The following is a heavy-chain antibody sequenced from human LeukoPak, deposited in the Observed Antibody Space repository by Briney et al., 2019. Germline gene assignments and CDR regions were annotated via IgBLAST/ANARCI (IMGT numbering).Heavy chain of an antibody. Sequence: SETLSLTCTVSGASISSSSYFWGWVRQSPGKGLGGIGSIYYTGSTYYNPSLKARVTLSFDASRSQFSLKLSSVTAADTAVYYCARHRATGITMVRGVPSPLDYWGQGTLVTVSS. CDR3: ARHRATGITMVRGVPSPLDY. J-gene: IGHJ4*02. V-gene: IGHV4-39*07. D-gene: IGHD3-10*01. CDR1: GASISSSSYF. CDR2: IYYTGST.